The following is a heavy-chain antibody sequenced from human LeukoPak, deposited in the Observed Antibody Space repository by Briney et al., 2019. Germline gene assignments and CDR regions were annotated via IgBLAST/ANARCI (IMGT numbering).Heavy chain of an antibody. D-gene: IGHD3-10*01. V-gene: IGHV1-69*04. CDR3: ARGLPRLLWFGESTDY. CDR2: IIPILGIA. J-gene: IGHJ4*02. Sequence: ASVKVSCKASGGTFSSYAISWVRQAPGQGLEWMGRIIPILGIANYAQKFQGRVTITADKSTSTAYMELSSLRSEDTAVYYCARGLPRLLWFGESTDYWGQGTLVTVSS. CDR1: GGTFSSYA.